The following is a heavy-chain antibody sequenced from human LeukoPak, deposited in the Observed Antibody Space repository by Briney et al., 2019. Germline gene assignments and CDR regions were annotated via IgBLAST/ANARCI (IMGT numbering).Heavy chain of an antibody. CDR2: IKSKTDGGTT. J-gene: IGHJ4*02. D-gene: IGHD4-17*01. V-gene: IGHV3-15*01. Sequence: PGGSQRLSCAASGFTFSNAWMSWVRQAPGKGLEWVGRIKSKTDGGTTDYAAPVKGRFTISRDDSKNTLYLQMNSLKTEDTAVYYCTTRDYGDSTLPPHFDYWGQGTLVTVSS. CDR1: GFTFSNAW. CDR3: TTRDYGDSTLPPHFDY.